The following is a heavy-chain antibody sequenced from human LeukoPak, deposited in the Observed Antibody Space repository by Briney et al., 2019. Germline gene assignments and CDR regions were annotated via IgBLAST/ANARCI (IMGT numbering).Heavy chain of an antibody. J-gene: IGHJ6*03. CDR3: ARDTYYDFWSGYYSAGIYMDG. CDR2: ISSSSSYI. CDR1: GFTFSSYS. D-gene: IGHD3-3*01. Sequence: AGGSLRLSCAASGFTFSSYSMNWVRQAPGKGLEWVSSISSSSSYIYYADSVKGRFTISRDNAKNSLYLQMNSLRAEDTAVYYCARDTYYDFWSGYYSAGIYMDGWGKGTTGTVS. V-gene: IGHV3-21*01.